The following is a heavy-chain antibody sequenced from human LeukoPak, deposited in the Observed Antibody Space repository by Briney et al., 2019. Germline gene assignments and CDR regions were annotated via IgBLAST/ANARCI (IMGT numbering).Heavy chain of an antibody. CDR2: MSGSGGST. CDR3: AKDPEVVVVSYYFDY. CDR1: GFIFNSYG. D-gene: IGHD3-22*01. J-gene: IGHJ4*02. Sequence: PGGSVRLSCAASGFIFNSYGMDWVRHAPGKGLEWVSVMSGSGGSTYYADSVKGRFTISRDNSKNTLYLQMNSLRAEDTAVYYCAKDPEVVVVSYYFDYWGQGTLVTVSS. V-gene: IGHV3-23*01.